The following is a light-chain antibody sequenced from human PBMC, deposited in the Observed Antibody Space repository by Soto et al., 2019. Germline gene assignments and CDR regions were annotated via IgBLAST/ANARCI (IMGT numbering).Light chain of an antibody. V-gene: IGKV3-20*01. CDR1: ESVSSHY. CDR2: GPS. CDR3: QQYTDSPLT. J-gene: IGKJ1*01. Sequence: EIVLTQSPGTLSLSRGERATLSCRASESVSSHYIAWYQHKPGQAPRLLIYGPSTRATGIPDRFSASGSGTDFTLSIRRLEPEDSALYYCQQYTDSPLTFGQGTKVEIK.